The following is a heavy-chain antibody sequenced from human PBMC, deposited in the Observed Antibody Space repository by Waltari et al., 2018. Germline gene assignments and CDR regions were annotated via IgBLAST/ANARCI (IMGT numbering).Heavy chain of an antibody. CDR2: IMPIFGTA. V-gene: IGHV1-69*13. CDR1: GGTFRSYA. J-gene: IGHJ1*01. CDR3: ARSPLRYFGNFQH. Sequence: QVQLVQSGAEVKKPGSSVKVSCKASGGTFRSYAIRWVRQAPGQGLEWMGGIMPIFGTANYAQKFKGRVTITADESTSTAYMELSSLRSEDTAVYDCARSPLRYFGNFQHWGQGTLVTVSS. D-gene: IGHD3-9*01.